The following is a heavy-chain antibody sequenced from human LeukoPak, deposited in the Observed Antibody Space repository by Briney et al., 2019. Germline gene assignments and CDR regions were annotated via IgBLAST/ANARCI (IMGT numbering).Heavy chain of an antibody. D-gene: IGHD6-6*01. J-gene: IGHJ4*02. V-gene: IGHV3-74*01. CDR2: INTDGSST. Sequence: GGSLRLSCAASGFTFSSYWMHWVRQAPGKGLVWVSRINTDGSSTTYADSVKGRFTISRDNAKNTLYLQMNSLSAEDTAVYYCAGGYSSSYRIDYWGQGTLVTVSS. CDR1: GFTFSSYW. CDR3: AGGYSSSYRIDY.